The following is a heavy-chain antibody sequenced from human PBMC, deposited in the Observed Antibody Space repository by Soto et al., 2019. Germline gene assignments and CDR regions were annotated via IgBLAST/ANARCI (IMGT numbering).Heavy chain of an antibody. CDR2: VHHSWGS. V-gene: IGHV4-59*08. Sequence: QVQLQESGPGLVKPSETLSLSCTVSGGSISSYYWSWFRQSPGKRMEWIGYVHHSWGSSYNPSLQSRVAISLDTSKSQFSLTVTSVTATDTAVYYCARQGFGPLHGLVDVWGQGTTVTVYS. J-gene: IGHJ6*02. CDR3: ARQGFGPLHGLVDV. D-gene: IGHD3-10*01. CDR1: GGSISSYY.